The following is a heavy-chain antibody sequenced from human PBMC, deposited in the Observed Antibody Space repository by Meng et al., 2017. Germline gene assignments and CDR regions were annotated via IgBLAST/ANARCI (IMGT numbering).Heavy chain of an antibody. CDR2: INPNNGGT. J-gene: IGHJ3*02. V-gene: IGHV1-2*06. CDR3: AREKVSVPGSDDAFDI. Sequence: QAGVWLKNPGASVRCSCKTSAYTVPDYYRHGVRQAPGQGLEWLGRINPNNGGTNYPQRFRGRVTMTRDTSITTAYMDLSSLRSDDTAVYYCAREKVSVPGSDDAFDIWGQGTMVTVSS. CDR1: AYTVPDYY. D-gene: IGHD6-19*01.